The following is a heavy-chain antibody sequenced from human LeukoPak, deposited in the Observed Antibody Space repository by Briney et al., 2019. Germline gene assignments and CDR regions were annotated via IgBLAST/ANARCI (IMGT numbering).Heavy chain of an antibody. Sequence: GRSLRLSCAASGFTFSSYAMHWVRQAPGKGLEWVAVISYDGSNKYYAGSVKGRFTISRDNSKNTLYLQMNSLRAEDTAVYYCARGYYGSESMDVWGKGTTVTVSS. CDR1: GFTFSSYA. D-gene: IGHD3-10*01. V-gene: IGHV3-30*04. J-gene: IGHJ6*03. CDR2: ISYDGSNK. CDR3: ARGYYGSESMDV.